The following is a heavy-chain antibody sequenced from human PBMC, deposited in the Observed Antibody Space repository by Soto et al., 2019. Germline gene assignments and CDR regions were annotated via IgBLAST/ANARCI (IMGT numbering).Heavy chain of an antibody. J-gene: IGHJ4*02. V-gene: IGHV3-30*18. CDR3: AKSLGGTTRWSSDY. D-gene: IGHD5-12*01. CDR2: ISYDGSNK. Sequence: QVQLVESGGGVVQPGRSLRLSCAASGFTFSSYGMHWVRQAPGKGLEWVAVISYDGSNKYYADSVKGGFTISRDNSKNPLYLQMNSLRAEDTAVYYCAKSLGGTTRWSSDYWGQGTLVTVSS. CDR1: GFTFSSYG.